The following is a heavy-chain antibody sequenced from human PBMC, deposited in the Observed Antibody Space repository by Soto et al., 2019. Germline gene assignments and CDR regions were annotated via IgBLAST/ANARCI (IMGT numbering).Heavy chain of an antibody. V-gene: IGHV5-51*01. CDR1: GYSFTSYW. D-gene: IGHD5-12*01. CDR2: IYPGDSDT. J-gene: IGHJ5*02. Sequence: GESLKISCKGSGYSFTSYWIGWVRQMPGKGLEWMGIIYPGDSDTRYSPSFQGQVTISADKSISTAYLQWSSLKASDTAMYYCATLIAPFCGYEYYSSWLVPSCQGTLVTVSS. CDR3: ATLIAPFCGYEYYSSWLVP.